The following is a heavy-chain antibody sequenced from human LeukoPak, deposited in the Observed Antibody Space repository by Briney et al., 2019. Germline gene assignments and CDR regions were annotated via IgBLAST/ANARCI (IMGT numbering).Heavy chain of an antibody. CDR1: GGSISSGGYY. CDR3: AREKLLRSVVVPAAAAMGAFDI. Sequence: PSQTLSLTCTVSGGSISSGGYYWSWIRQPPGKGLKWIGYIYHSGSTYYNPSLKSRVTISVDRSKNQFSLKLSSVTAADTAVYYCAREKLLRSVVVPAAAAMGAFDIWGQGTMVTVSS. D-gene: IGHD2-2*01. J-gene: IGHJ3*02. CDR2: IYHSGST. V-gene: IGHV4-30-2*01.